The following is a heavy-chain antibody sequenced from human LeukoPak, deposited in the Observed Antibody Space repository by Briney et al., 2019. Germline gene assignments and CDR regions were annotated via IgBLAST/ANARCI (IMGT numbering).Heavy chain of an antibody. V-gene: IGHV3-21*01. CDR2: ISSSSSYI. D-gene: IGHD4-17*01. J-gene: IGHJ4*02. CDR1: GFTFSSYS. CDR3: ARTHLDYGDRYYFDY. Sequence: GGSLRLSCAASGFTFSSYSMNWVRQAPGKGLEWVSSISSSSSYIYYADSVKGRFTISRDNAKNSLYLQMNSLRAEDTAVYYCARTHLDYGDRYYFDYWGQGTLVTVSS.